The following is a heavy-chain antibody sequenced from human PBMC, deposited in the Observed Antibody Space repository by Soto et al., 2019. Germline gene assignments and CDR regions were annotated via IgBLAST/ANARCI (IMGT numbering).Heavy chain of an antibody. D-gene: IGHD3-10*01. V-gene: IGHV4-30-4*01. CDR3: ATSMVRGGNWFDP. J-gene: IGHJ5*02. Sequence: PSETLSLTCTVSGGSISSGDYYWSWIRQPPGKGLEWIGYIYYSGSTYYNPSLKSRVTISVDTSKNQFSLKLSSVTAADTAVYYCATSMVRGGNWFDPWGQGTLVTVSS. CDR2: IYYSGST. CDR1: GGSISSGDYY.